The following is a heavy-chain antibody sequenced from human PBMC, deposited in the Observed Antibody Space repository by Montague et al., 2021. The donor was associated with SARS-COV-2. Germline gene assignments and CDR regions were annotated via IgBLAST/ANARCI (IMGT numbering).Heavy chain of an antibody. V-gene: IGHV3-66*04. CDR1: GFTVSSNY. J-gene: IGHJ5*02. D-gene: IGHD3-10*01. CDR2: IYSSGST. CDR3: ARQILTMVRGVPRNWFDP. Sequence: LRLSCAASGFTVSSNYMTWVRQAPGKGLEWVSLIYSSGSTFYADSVQGRFTISRDNSNNTLYLHMNSLRAEDTAVYYCARQILTMVRGVPRNWFDPWGQGTLVTVSS.